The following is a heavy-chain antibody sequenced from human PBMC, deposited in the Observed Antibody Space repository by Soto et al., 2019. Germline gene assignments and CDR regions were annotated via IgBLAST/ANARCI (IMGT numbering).Heavy chain of an antibody. V-gene: IGHV3-30-3*01. CDR1: GFTFTGFA. CDR2: TSFDGSNE. J-gene: IGHJ4*02. Sequence: QVQLVESGGGVVQPGRSLRLSCAASGFTFTGFAMYWVRQAPGKGLEWVAVTSFDGSNEYYADFVEGRFTISRDNSKKPLYLQMNSLRPEDTAVYYCARVTGFYGSGEIDYWGQGTLVTVSS. D-gene: IGHD3-10*01. CDR3: ARVTGFYGSGEIDY.